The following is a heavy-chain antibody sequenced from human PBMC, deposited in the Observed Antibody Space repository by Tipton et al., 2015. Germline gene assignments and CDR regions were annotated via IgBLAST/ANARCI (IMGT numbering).Heavy chain of an antibody. CDR3: AGHRDSSGYYQHDGFNI. V-gene: IGHV5-51*01. CDR2: IYPGDSET. D-gene: IGHD3-22*01. CDR1: GYSFTSYW. Sequence: VQLVQSGAEVKKPGESLKISCKGSGYSFTSYWIGWVRQMPGKGLELMGIIYPGDSETTYSPSFQGQVTISADKSISTAYLQWSSLKASDTAIYYCAGHRDSSGYYQHDGFNIWGQGTMVTVSS. J-gene: IGHJ3*02.